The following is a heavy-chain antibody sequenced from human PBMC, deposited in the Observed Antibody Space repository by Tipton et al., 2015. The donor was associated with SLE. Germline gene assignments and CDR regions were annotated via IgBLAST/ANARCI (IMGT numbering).Heavy chain of an antibody. CDR1: GFTFSSYG. CDR3: AKVDYYDSSGYGDAFDI. J-gene: IGHJ3*02. V-gene: IGHV3-21*01. Sequence: GSLRLSCAASGFTFSSYGMHWVRQAPGKGLEWVSSISSSSSYIYYADSVKDRFTISRDNSKNTLYLQMNSLRAEDTAVYYCAKVDYYDSSGYGDAFDIWGQGTTVTVSS. D-gene: IGHD3-22*01. CDR2: ISSSSSYI.